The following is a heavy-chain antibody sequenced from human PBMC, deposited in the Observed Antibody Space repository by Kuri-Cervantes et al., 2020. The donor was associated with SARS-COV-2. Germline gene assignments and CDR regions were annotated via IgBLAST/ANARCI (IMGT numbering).Heavy chain of an antibody. CDR3: ARVHKAGATYYYYYMDV. D-gene: IGHD1-26*01. Sequence: GESLKISCTASDFSFGRYGMNWVRQAPGKGLEWVSSISSSSSYIYYADSVKGRFTISRDNAKNSLYLQMNSLRAEDTAVYYCARVHKAGATYYYYYMDVWGKGTTVTVTS. V-gene: IGHV3-21*01. CDR1: DFSFGRYG. J-gene: IGHJ6*03. CDR2: ISSSSSYI.